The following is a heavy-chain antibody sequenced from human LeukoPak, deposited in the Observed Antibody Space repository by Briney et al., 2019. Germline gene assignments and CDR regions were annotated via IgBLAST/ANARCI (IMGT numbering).Heavy chain of an antibody. D-gene: IGHD3-10*01. CDR1: GGSVSNYY. CDR2: ISHSGSV. J-gene: IGHJ4*02. Sequence: SETLSLICTVSGGSVSNYYWSWIRQSPGKGLEWIGYISHSGSVNYNPSLKSRVTTSVDTSKNQFSLKLSSVTAADTAVYYCARVKGREGSTVIIDYWGQGTLVTVSS. CDR3: ARVKGREGSTVIIDY. V-gene: IGHV4-59*02.